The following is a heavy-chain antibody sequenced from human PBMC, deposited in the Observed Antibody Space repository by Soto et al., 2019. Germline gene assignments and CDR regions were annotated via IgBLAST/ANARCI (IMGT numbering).Heavy chain of an antibody. V-gene: IGHV3-73*01. D-gene: IGHD1-26*01. CDR3: TRSVGIVGALYGMDV. Sequence: VGSLRLSGAASGFTFSGSAMHWVRQASGKGLEWVGRIRSKANSYATAYAASVKGRFTISRDDSKNTAYLQMNSLKTEDTAVYYCTRSVGIVGALYGMDVWGQGTTVTVSS. J-gene: IGHJ6*02. CDR2: IRSKANSYAT. CDR1: GFTFSGSA.